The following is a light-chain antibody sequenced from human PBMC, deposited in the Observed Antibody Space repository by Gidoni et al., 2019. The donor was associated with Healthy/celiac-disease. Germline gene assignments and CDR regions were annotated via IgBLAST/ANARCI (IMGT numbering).Light chain of an antibody. J-gene: IGKJ1*01. V-gene: IGKV3-11*01. Sequence: EIVLTQSPATLSLSPGERATLSCRASQSVSSYLAWYQQKPGQAPRLLIYDASNRATGIPARFSGSGSGTDFTLTISSLEPEDFAVYYCQQRSNWSRMTFGQXTKVEIK. CDR3: QQRSNWSRMT. CDR1: QSVSSY. CDR2: DAS.